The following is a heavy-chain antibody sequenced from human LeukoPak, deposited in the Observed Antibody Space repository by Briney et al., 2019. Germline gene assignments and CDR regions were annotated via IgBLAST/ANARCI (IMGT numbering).Heavy chain of an antibody. CDR1: AYSISSGYY. J-gene: IGHJ4*02. V-gene: IGHV4-38-2*02. CDR2: IYYSGST. D-gene: IGHD2-8*02. CDR3: ARGYWFYFDY. Sequence: SETLSLTCTVSAYSISSGYYWGWIRQPPGKGLEWIGTIYYSGSTYYNPSLKSRVTISLDTSKNQFSLKLSSVTAADTAVYYCARGYWFYFDYWGQGTLVTVSS.